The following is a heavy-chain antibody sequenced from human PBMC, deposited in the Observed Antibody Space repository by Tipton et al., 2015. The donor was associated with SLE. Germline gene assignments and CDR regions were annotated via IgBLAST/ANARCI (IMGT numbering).Heavy chain of an antibody. CDR2: ICHSGST. CDR1: GYSINSGYY. Sequence: VQLVQSGPEVKPSETLSLTCGVSGYSINSGYYWGWIRQPPGKGLEWIGSICHSGSTYYNPSLKSRVTISVDTSKNQFPLKLMSVTAADTAIYYCARRGSSFREGFDYWGQGTQVTVSS. V-gene: IGHV4-38-2*01. J-gene: IGHJ4*02. CDR3: ARRGSSFREGFDY. D-gene: IGHD6-6*01.